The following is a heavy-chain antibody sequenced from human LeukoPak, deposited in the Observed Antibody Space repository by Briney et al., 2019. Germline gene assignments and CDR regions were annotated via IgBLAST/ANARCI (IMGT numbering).Heavy chain of an antibody. D-gene: IGHD3-22*01. CDR1: GFTFSSYS. V-gene: IGHV3-21*01. J-gene: IGHJ6*03. Sequence: GGSLRLSCAASGFTFSSYSMNWVRQAPGKGLEWVSSISSSSSYIYYADSVKGRFTISRDNAKNSLYLQMSSLRAEDTAVYYCARDPYYYDSSGPYYYYYMDVWGKETTVTVSS. CDR3: ARDPYYYDSSGPYYYYYMDV. CDR2: ISSSSSYI.